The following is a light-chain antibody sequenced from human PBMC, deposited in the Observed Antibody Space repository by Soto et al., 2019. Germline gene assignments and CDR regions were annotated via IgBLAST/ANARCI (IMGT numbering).Light chain of an antibody. CDR2: DAS. V-gene: IGKV3-15*01. CDR1: QGLGSR. J-gene: IGKJ2*01. Sequence: EIVMTQSPATLSVSPGGTATLSCRASQGLGSRLAWYQQKPGQAPRLLIYDASTRATGVPDRFSGSESETEFTRTISSLESEDFAVYYCQHYHGWVKAFGQGTKLEIK. CDR3: QHYHGWVKA.